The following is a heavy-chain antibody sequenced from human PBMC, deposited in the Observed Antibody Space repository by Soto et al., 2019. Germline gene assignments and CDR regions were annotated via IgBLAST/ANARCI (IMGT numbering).Heavy chain of an antibody. V-gene: IGHV3-48*01. CDR3: ERDPGVRGLYRWFGR. Sequence: GGSLRLSCAASGFTFSSYGINWGRQAPGKGLEWVSYITSSGSTKYYADSVKGRFAISRDNAKNSLYLQMNSLTAEDTAVYYLERDPGVRGLYRWFGRWGQGALV. CDR1: GFTFSSYG. CDR2: ITSSGSTK. D-gene: IGHD2-8*02. J-gene: IGHJ1*01.